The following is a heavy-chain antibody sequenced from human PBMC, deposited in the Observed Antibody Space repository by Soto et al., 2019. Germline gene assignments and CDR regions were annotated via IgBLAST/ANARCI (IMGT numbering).Heavy chain of an antibody. J-gene: IGHJ1*01. CDR2: ISAYNGNT. CDR1: GYTFTSYG. V-gene: IGHV1-18*01. D-gene: IGHD3-22*01. CDR3: ARAVDYYDSSGYYTHEYFQH. Sequence: ASVKVSCKASGYTFTSYGISWVRQAPGQELEWMGWISAYNGNTNYAQKIQGRVTMTTDTSTSTAYMELRSLRSDDTAVYYCARAVDYYDSSGYYTHEYFQHWGQGTLVTVSS.